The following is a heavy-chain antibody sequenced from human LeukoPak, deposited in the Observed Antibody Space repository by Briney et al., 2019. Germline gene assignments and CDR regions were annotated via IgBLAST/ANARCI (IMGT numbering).Heavy chain of an antibody. V-gene: IGHV3-21*01. J-gene: IGHJ6*04. CDR3: ARDQVVVPADPLDYYYYYGMDV. D-gene: IGHD2-2*01. Sequence: GGSLRLSCAASGFTFSSYSMNWVRQAPGKGLEWVSSISSSSSYIYYADSVKGRFTISRDNAKNSLYLQMNSLRAEDTAVYYCARDQVVVPADPLDYYYYYGMDVWGKGTTVTVSS. CDR2: ISSSSSYI. CDR1: GFTFSSYS.